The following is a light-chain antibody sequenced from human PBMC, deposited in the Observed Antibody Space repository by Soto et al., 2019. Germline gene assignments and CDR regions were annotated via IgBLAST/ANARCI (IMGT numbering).Light chain of an antibody. Sequence: DIQMTQSPSSVSASVGDRVIISCRTSQGISNWLAWYQHKPGKAPNLLIYAASSLPSGVPSRFSGSGSATDFTLTISSLQPEDFATYYCQPDNSFPLTFGGGTKVEIK. CDR1: QGISNW. CDR2: AAS. V-gene: IGKV1-12*01. J-gene: IGKJ4*02. CDR3: QPDNSFPLT.